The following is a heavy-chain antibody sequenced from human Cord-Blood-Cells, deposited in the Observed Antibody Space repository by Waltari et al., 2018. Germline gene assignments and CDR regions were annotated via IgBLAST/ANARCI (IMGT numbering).Heavy chain of an antibody. V-gene: IGHV4-34*01. J-gene: IGHJ5*02. CDR1: GGSFSGYY. CDR2: INHSGST. D-gene: IGHD4-17*01. Sequence: QVQLQQWGAGLLKPSETLSLTCAVYGGSFSGYYWSWIRQPPGKGLEWIGEINHSGSTNYNPTLKSRVTISVDTSKNQFARKLSSVTAADTAVYYCARGGGMTTVTNWFDPWGQGTLVTVSS. CDR3: ARGGGMTTVTNWFDP.